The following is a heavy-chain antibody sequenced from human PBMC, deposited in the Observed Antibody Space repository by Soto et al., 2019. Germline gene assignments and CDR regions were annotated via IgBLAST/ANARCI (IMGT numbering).Heavy chain of an antibody. CDR3: AKSRLVYSSSSNYYGMDV. Sequence: PGGSLRLSCAASGFTFSSYGMHWVRQAPGKGLEWVAVISYDGSNKYYADSVKGRFTISRDNSKNTLYLQMNSLRAEDTAVYYCAKSRLVYSSSSNYYGMDVWGQGTTVTVSS. CDR1: GFTFSSYG. CDR2: ISYDGSNK. D-gene: IGHD6-6*01. J-gene: IGHJ6*02. V-gene: IGHV3-30*18.